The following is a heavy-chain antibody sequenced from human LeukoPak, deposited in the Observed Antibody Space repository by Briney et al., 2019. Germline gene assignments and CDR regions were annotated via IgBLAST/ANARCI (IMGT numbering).Heavy chain of an antibody. CDR3: ARFAYCGGHCWYYFDY. D-gene: IGHD2-21*02. Sequence: SETLSLTCTVSGGSISSYYWSWIRQPPGKGLEWIGYIYSSGSTNYDPSLKSRITISVDTSKNQFSLKLSSVTAADTAVYYCARFAYCGGHCWYYFDYWGQGSLVTVSS. CDR1: GGSISSYY. V-gene: IGHV4-59*01. J-gene: IGHJ4*02. CDR2: IYSSGST.